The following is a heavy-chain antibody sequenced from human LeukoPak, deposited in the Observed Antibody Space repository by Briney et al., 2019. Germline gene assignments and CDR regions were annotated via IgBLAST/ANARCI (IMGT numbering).Heavy chain of an antibody. V-gene: IGHV4-31*03. CDR1: GGSISSGGYY. CDR3: ARVVPQGGGGYLLFDY. CDR2: IYYSGST. J-gene: IGHJ4*02. D-gene: IGHD5-12*01. Sequence: SQTLSLTCTVSGGSISSGGYYWSWLRQHPGRGVEWIGYIYYSGSTYYNPSLKSRVTISLDTSKNQFSLKLSSVTAADTAVYHCARVVPQGGGGYLLFDYWGQGTLVTVSS.